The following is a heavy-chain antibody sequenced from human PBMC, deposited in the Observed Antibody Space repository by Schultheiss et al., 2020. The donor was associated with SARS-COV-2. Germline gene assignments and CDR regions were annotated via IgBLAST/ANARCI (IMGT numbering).Heavy chain of an antibody. CDR1: GFTFSSYA. V-gene: IGHV3-30*10. Sequence: GESLKISFSALGFTFSSYALHWVRQAPGKGLEWVAVISYDGSHHDYRDSVKGRFSISRDNSRNTLYLQMNSLTFEDSAVYYCARDSRRYCDSPTCRWFDPWGQGALVTVSS. CDR2: ISYDGSHH. CDR3: ARDSRRYCDSPTCRWFDP. D-gene: IGHD3-9*01. J-gene: IGHJ5*02.